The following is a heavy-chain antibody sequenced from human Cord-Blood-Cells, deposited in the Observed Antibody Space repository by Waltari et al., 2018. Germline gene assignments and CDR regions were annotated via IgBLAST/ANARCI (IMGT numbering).Heavy chain of an antibody. CDR2: NSHSGNT. J-gene: IGHJ6*02. CDR3: ASPVGATSYYYGMDV. V-gene: IGHV4-34*01. D-gene: IGHD1-26*01. CDR1: GGSFSGYY. Sequence: QVQLQQWGAGLLKPSETLSLTCAVYGGSFSGYYWSWIRQPPGKGLEWVGKNSHSGNTNYTPSLRSRVTISVDTAKNLFSLKLSSVTAADTAVYYCASPVGATSYYYGMDVWGQGTTVTVSS.